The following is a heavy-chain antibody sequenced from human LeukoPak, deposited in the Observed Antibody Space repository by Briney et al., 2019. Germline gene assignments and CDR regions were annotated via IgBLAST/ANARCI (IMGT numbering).Heavy chain of an antibody. D-gene: IGHD5-18*01. V-gene: IGHV3-48*04. J-gene: IGHJ4*02. CDR2: ISSNSDTI. Sequence: GGSLRLSCAASGFIFNTYHMNWVRQAPGKGLEWVSFISSNSDTIYYADSVKGRFAISRDNAKNSLYLQMNSLRAEDTAVYYCARALDPYSYGYGYWGQGTLVTVSS. CDR1: GFIFNTYH. CDR3: ARALDPYSYGYGY.